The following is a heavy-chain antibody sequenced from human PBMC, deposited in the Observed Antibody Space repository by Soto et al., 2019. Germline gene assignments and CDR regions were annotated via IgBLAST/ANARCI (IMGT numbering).Heavy chain of an antibody. J-gene: IGHJ3*01. Sequence: ELQLLESGGDLIQPGGSLRLSCAASGFGFSAYSMSWVRQAPGKGLEWVSGMSATGGSTYYIDSVKGRFIISRDNSRKTLYLQMNSLRADDTDIYYCAKSWGDTWQESAFDVWGLGTMVTV. CDR1: GFGFSAYS. CDR3: AKSWGDTWQESAFDV. V-gene: IGHV3-23*01. CDR2: MSATGGST. D-gene: IGHD5-18*01.